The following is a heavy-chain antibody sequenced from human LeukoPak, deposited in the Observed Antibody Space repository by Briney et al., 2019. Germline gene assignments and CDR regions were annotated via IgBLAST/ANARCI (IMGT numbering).Heavy chain of an antibody. D-gene: IGHD2-2*01. Sequence: GGSLRLSCAASGFSFSSYWMNWVRQAPGKGLEWVANIKQDGSEKNYVDSVKGRFTISRDNTKNSLYLQMNSLRPEDTAVYYCASTNSLAYWGQGTLVTVSS. V-gene: IGHV3-7*01. CDR3: ASTNSLAY. CDR1: GFSFSSYW. CDR2: IKQDGSEK. J-gene: IGHJ4*02.